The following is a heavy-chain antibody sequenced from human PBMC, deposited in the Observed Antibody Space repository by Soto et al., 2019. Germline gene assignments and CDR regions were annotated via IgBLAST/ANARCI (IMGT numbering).Heavy chain of an antibody. V-gene: IGHV4-39*01. Sequence: PSETLSLTCTVSGGSISSSSYYWCWIRQPPGKGLEWIGSIYYSGSTYYNPSLKSRVTISVDTSKNQFSLKLSSVTAADTAVYYCATRIAARLMYYYGMDVWGQGTTVTVSS. CDR2: IYYSGST. CDR1: GGSISSSSYY. D-gene: IGHD6-6*01. CDR3: ATRIAARLMYYYGMDV. J-gene: IGHJ6*02.